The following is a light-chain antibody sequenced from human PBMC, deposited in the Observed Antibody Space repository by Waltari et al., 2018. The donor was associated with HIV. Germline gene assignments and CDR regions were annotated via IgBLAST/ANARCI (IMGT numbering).Light chain of an antibody. CDR2: RSE. V-gene: IGLV1-47*01. J-gene: IGLJ1*01. Sequence: QSVLTQPPSASGTPGQRVTISCSGRSSHIGSIHVYWYQHLPGAAPKLLIYRSEPRPSGVPDRFSGTKSGTSASLTISGLRSEDEGDYYYGAWDDSLRIYGFGTGTKVTVL. CDR1: SSHIGSIH. CDR3: GAWDDSLRIYG.